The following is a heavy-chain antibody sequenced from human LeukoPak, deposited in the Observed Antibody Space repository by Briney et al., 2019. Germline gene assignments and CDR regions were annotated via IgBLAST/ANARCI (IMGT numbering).Heavy chain of an antibody. CDR1: GFTFRTYG. CDR2: LRYDGSNI. CDR3: AKSRSGSANWALQIFDN. Sequence: GGSLRLSCAASGFTFRTYGMHWVRQAPGKGLEWVAFLRYDGSNIYYADSVKGRFTISRDNSKNSLFVQMNSLRAEDTAVYFCAKSRSGSANWALQIFDNWGQGTLVTVSS. V-gene: IGHV3-30*02. D-gene: IGHD1-1*01. J-gene: IGHJ4*02.